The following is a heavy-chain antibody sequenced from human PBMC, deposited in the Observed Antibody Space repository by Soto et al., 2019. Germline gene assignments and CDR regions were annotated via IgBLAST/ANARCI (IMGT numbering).Heavy chain of an antibody. Sequence: QLQLQESGPGLVKPSETLSLTCTVSGGSISSSSYYWGWIRQPPGKGLEWIGSIYYSGSTYYNPSLKSRVTISVDTSKNQFSLKLSSVTAADTAVYYCARHLSSSSAKGADWFDPWGQGTLVTVSS. CDR1: GGSISSSSYY. CDR3: ARHLSSSSAKGADWFDP. D-gene: IGHD6-6*01. CDR2: IYYSGST. J-gene: IGHJ5*02. V-gene: IGHV4-39*01.